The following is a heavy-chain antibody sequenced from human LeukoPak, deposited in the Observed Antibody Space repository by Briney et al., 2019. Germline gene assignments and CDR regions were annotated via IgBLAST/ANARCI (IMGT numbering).Heavy chain of an antibody. CDR3: ARYEEQDDAFDI. CDR2: IYYSGST. Sequence: SETLSLTCTVSGGPISSYYWSWIRQPPGKGLEWIGYIYYSGSTNYNPSLKSRVTISVDTSKNQFSLKLSSVTAADTAVYYCARYEEQDDAFDIWGQGTMVTVPS. J-gene: IGHJ3*02. CDR1: GGPISSYY. V-gene: IGHV4-59*08. D-gene: IGHD1-26*01.